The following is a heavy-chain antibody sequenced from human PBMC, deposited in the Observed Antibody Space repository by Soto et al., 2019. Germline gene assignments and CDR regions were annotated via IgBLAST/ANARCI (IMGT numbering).Heavy chain of an antibody. CDR2: ISAYNGNT. D-gene: IGHD6-19*01. CDR1: GYTFSSYG. CDR3: ARGITPYSSGWYGDFDY. J-gene: IGHJ4*02. V-gene: IGHV1-18*01. Sequence: GAPVEVSCEASGYTFSSYGISWVRQAPGQGLEWMGWISAYNGNTNYAQKLQGRVTMTRNTSISTAYMELSSLRSEDTAVYYCARGITPYSSGWYGDFDYWGQGTLVTVSS.